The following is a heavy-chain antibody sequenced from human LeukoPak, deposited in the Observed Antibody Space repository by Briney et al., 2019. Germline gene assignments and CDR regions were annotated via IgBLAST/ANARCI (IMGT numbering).Heavy chain of an antibody. J-gene: IGHJ5*02. CDR2: ISYDGSNK. CDR1: GFTFSSYG. V-gene: IGHV3-30*18. D-gene: IGHD1-26*01. CDR3: AKASGSYKVAPFDP. Sequence: GGSLRLSCAASGFTFSSYGMHWVRQAPGKGLEWVAVISYDGSNKYYADSVKGRFTISRDNSKNTLYLQMSSLRAEDTAVYYCAKASGSYKVAPFDPWGQGTLVTVSS.